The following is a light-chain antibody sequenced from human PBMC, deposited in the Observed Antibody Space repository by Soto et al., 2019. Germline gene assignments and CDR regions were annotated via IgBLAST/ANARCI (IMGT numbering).Light chain of an antibody. CDR1: QAVRNNY. CDR3: QQYGSSPH. Sequence: VLTQSHGTLSLSPGERATLSCRASQAVRNNYLAWYQQKPGQAPRLLIYDAYNRATGIPPRFSGSGSGTDFTLTISRLEPEDFALYYCQQYGSSPHFGQRTRLATK. V-gene: IGKV3-20*01. CDR2: DAY. J-gene: IGKJ5*01.